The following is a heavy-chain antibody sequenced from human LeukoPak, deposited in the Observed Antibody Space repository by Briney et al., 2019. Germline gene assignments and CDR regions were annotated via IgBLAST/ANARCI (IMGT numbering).Heavy chain of an antibody. CDR2: ISYDGSNK. J-gene: IGHJ4*02. D-gene: IGHD3-9*01. CDR1: GFTFSSYA. V-gene: IGHV3-30*04. CDR3: ARATPYYDILTGYYYDY. Sequence: GRSLRLSCAASGFTFSSYAMHWVRQAPGKGLEWVAVISYDGSNKYYADSVKGRFTISRDNSNNTLYLQMNSLRAEDTAVYYCARATPYYDILTGYYYDYWGQGTLVTVSS.